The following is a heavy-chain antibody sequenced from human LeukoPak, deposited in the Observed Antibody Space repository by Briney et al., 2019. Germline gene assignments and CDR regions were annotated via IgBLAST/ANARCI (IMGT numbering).Heavy chain of an antibody. CDR3: ARLWYTIGWADY. D-gene: IGHD6-19*01. J-gene: IGHJ4*02. CDR1: GGSINNTNYY. V-gene: IGHV4-39*01. CDR2: IYYRGSI. Sequence: KPSETLSLTCTVSGGSINNTNYYWGWIRQPPGKGLEWIGSIYYRGSIYYNPSLKSRVTISVDTSKTQFSLRLSSVTAADTAMYYCARLWYTIGWADYWGQGTLVTVSS.